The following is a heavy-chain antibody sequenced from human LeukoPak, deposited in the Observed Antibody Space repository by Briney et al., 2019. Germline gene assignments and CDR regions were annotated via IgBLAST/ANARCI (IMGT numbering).Heavy chain of an antibody. D-gene: IGHD6-13*01. CDR1: GFTFSSYA. V-gene: IGHV3-30*04. CDR3: AREYSSSWGDY. CDR2: ISYDGSNK. J-gene: IGHJ4*02. Sequence: GGSLRLSCAASGFTFSSYAMHWVRQAPGKGLEWVADISYDGSNKYYADSVKGRFTISRDNSKNTLYLQMNSLRAEDTAVYYCAREYSSSWGDYWGQGTLVTVSS.